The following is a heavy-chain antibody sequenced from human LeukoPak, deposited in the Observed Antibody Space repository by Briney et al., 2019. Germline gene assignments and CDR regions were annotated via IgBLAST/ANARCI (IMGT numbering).Heavy chain of an antibody. CDR3: ARDEAIFGAGYYYGMDV. CDR1: GGSISSGGHN. J-gene: IGHJ6*02. Sequence: SETLSLTCTVSGGSISSGGHNWSWIRQHPGKGLEWIGYINYSGSTSYNPPLKSRVTMSVDTSQNQFSLKLSSVTAADTAVYYCARDEAIFGAGYYYGMDVWGQGTTVTVSS. D-gene: IGHD3-3*01. V-gene: IGHV4-31*03. CDR2: INYSGST.